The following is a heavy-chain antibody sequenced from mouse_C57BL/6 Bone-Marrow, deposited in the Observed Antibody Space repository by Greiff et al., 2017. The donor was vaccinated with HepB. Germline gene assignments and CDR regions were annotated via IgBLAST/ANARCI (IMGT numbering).Heavy chain of an antibody. CDR2: ISSGGSYT. V-gene: IGHV5-6*01. CDR3: ARPTITTVYYFDY. Sequence: EVKLQESGGDLVKPGGSLKLSCAASGFTFSSYGMSWVRQTPDKRLEWVATISSGGSYTYYPDSVKGRFTISRDNAKNTLYLQMSSLKSEDTAMYYCARPTITTVYYFDYWGQGTTLTVSS. D-gene: IGHD1-1*01. J-gene: IGHJ2*01. CDR1: GFTFSSYG.